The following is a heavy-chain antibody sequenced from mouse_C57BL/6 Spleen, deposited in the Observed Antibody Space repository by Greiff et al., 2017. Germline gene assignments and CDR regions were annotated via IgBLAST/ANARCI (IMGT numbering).Heavy chain of an antibody. J-gene: IGHJ3*01. Sequence: QVQLQQSGAELVRPGTSVKVSCKASGYAFTNYLIEWVKQRPGQGLEWIGVINPGSGGTNYNEKFKGKATLTADKSSSTAYMQRSSLTSEDSAVYFCARGVDGSSLFAYWGQGTLVTVSA. V-gene: IGHV1-54*01. CDR3: ARGVDGSSLFAY. CDR2: INPGSGGT. D-gene: IGHD1-1*01. CDR1: GYAFTNYL.